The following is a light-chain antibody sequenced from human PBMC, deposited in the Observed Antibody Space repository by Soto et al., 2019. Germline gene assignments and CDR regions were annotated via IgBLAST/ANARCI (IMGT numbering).Light chain of an antibody. CDR2: DAS. Sequence: DIQMTQSPSTLSASVGDRVTITCRASQSVGTWLAWYQQKPGRAPKLLIYDASTLESGVPSRFSGSGSGTEFTLTISRLQSEDFAVYYCQQYNNWPPLTFGGGTKVDIK. J-gene: IGKJ4*01. V-gene: IGKV1-5*01. CDR1: QSVGTW. CDR3: QQYNNWPPLT.